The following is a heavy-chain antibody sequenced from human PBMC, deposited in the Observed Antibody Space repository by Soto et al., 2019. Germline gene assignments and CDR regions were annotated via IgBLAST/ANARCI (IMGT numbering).Heavy chain of an antibody. J-gene: IGHJ4*02. D-gene: IGHD3-10*01. CDR1: GVSISSSGYY. CDR3: AGGGYGSGNSVNY. V-gene: IGHV4-31*03. CDR2: IYHSGST. Sequence: QVQLQETGPGLVKPSQTLSLTCTVSGVSISSSGYYWSWIRQHPGKGLEWIGYIYHSGSTYYNPSLKSRVTISVDTSKNQFSLKMSSVTAADTAVYYCAGGGYGSGNSVNYWGQGALVTVSS.